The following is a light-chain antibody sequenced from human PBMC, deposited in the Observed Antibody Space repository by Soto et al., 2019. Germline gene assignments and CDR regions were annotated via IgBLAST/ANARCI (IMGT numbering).Light chain of an antibody. CDR1: SSDVGAYIY. Sequence: QSALTQPPSASGSPGQSVTISCTGTSSDVGAYIYVSWYQQHPGKAPKLIIYEVNKRPSGVPDRFSGSKSGNTASLTVSGLQAEDEADYYCSSYAGSSIVFGTGTKVTVL. CDR2: EVN. V-gene: IGLV2-8*01. CDR3: SSYAGSSIV. J-gene: IGLJ1*01.